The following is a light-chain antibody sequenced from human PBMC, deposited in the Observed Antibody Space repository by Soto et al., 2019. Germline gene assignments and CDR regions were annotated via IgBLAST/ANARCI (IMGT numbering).Light chain of an antibody. CDR1: SSDVGGYYY. CDR2: DVT. Sequence: QSALTQPRSVSGSPGQSVTISCTGTSSDVGGYYYVSWYQQHPGKAPKLMIYDVTKRPSGVPDRFSGSKSGNMASLTISGLQGEDEADYYCCSYAGRYTFVCGTGTKLTVL. J-gene: IGLJ1*01. V-gene: IGLV2-11*01. CDR3: CSYAGRYTFV.